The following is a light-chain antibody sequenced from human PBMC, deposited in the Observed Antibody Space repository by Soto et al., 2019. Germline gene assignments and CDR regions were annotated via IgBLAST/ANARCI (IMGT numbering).Light chain of an antibody. CDR1: TGAVTSGYY. CDR2: STS. V-gene: IGLV7-43*01. CDR3: LLYYGGAQLTWV. Sequence: QAVVTQEPSLTVSPGGTVTLTCASSTGAVTSGYYPNWVQQKPGQAPRALIYSTSNKHPGTPARFSGSLLEGKAALTLSGVQPEDEAEYYCLLYYGGAQLTWVFGVGTKLNVL. J-gene: IGLJ3*02.